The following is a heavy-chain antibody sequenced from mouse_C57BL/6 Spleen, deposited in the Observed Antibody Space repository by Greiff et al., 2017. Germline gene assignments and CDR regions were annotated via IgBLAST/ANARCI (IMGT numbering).Heavy chain of an antibody. D-gene: IGHD3-1*01. J-gene: IGHJ2*01. V-gene: IGHV3-6*01. CDR1: CYSITSRYY. Sequence: DVKLQESGPGLVKPSQSLSLTCSVTCYSITSRYYWNWFRQFPGNKLECLVYIIYDGSNNYNPSIKDRISITRDTAKNQFFLTLNSVTTEDTATYNCERVGRECYSLDYWGQGTTLTVSS. CDR2: IIYDGSN. CDR3: ERVGRECYSLDY.